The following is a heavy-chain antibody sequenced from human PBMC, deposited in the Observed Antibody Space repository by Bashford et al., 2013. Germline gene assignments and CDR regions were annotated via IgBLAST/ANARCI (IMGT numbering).Heavy chain of an antibody. CDR2: IFHSGST. CDR3: ARARITIFGVVSYGMDV. V-gene: IGHV4-39*01. CDR1: GGSISSSSYY. J-gene: IGHJ6*02. Sequence: SETLSLTCTVSGGSISSSSYYWGWIRQPPGKGLEWIGSIFHSGSTFYNPSLESRVTISVDTSKNQFSLKLSSVTAADTAVYYCARARITIFGVVSYGMDVWGQGTTVTVSS. D-gene: IGHD3-3*01.